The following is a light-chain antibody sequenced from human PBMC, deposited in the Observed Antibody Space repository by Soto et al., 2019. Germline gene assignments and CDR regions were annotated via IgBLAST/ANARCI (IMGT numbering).Light chain of an antibody. J-gene: IGKJ1*01. V-gene: IGKV1-39*01. CDR3: QQSYSTPVGA. CDR1: QSISSY. Sequence: DIQMTQSPSSLSASVGDRVTITCRASQSISSYLNWYQQKPGKAPKLLIYAASSLQSGVPSRFSGRGSGTDFTLTLSSLQPEDFATYYCQQSYSTPVGAFGQGTKVEVK. CDR2: AAS.